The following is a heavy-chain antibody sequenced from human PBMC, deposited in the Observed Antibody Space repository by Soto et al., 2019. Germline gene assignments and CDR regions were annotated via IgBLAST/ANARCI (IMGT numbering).Heavy chain of an antibody. CDR2: INNIGATT. V-gene: IGHV3-64D*06. CDR1: GFTFSSFS. CDR3: VKSEGRRSYPHDF. J-gene: IGHJ4*02. Sequence: GGSLRLSCSGSGFTFSSFSIQWVRHAPGKGLEYVSAINNIGATTVYADSVKGRFTISRDNSKNTVYLQMSSLGLEDTAVYYCVKSEGRRSYPHDFWGQGTQVTAPQ. D-gene: IGHD3-10*01.